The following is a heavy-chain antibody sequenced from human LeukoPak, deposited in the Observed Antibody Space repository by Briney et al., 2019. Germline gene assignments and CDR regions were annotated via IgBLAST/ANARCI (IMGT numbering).Heavy chain of an antibody. CDR3: ARESEIRFLEWLFVFDY. CDR1: GGSFSGYY. D-gene: IGHD3-3*01. Sequence: LSLTCAVYGGSFSGYYWSWIRQAPGKGLEWVSYITNSGSTIYYADSVKGRFTISRDNAKNSLYLQMNSLRAEDTAVYYCARESEIRFLEWLFVFDYWGQGTLVTVSS. V-gene: IGHV3-11*04. CDR2: ITNSGSTI. J-gene: IGHJ4*02.